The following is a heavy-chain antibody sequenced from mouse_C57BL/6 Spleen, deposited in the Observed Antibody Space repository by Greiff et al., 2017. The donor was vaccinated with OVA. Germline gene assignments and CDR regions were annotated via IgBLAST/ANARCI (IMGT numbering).Heavy chain of an antibody. J-gene: IGHJ1*03. CDR1: GYAFSSYW. CDR2: IYPGDGDT. CDR3: ARRWRWYFDV. V-gene: IGHV1-80*01. Sequence: VKLQESGAELVKPGASVKISCKASGYAFSSYWMNWVKQRPGKGLEWIGQIYPGDGDTNYNGKFKGKATLTADKSSSTAYMQLSSLTSEDSAVYFCARRWRWYFDVWGTGTTVTVSS. D-gene: IGHD2-3*01.